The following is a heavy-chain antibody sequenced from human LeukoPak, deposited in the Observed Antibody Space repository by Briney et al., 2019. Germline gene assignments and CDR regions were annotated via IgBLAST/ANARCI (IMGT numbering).Heavy chain of an antibody. Sequence: GGSLRLSCAASGFTFSSYGMHWVRQAPGKGLEWVAFIRYDGSNKYYADSVKGRFTISRDKSKNTLYLQMNSLRAEDTAVYYCAKGHLYYYDSSGYYSYFDYWGQGTLVTVSS. D-gene: IGHD3-22*01. CDR2: IRYDGSNK. V-gene: IGHV3-30*02. CDR1: GFTFSSYG. J-gene: IGHJ4*02. CDR3: AKGHLYYYDSSGYYSYFDY.